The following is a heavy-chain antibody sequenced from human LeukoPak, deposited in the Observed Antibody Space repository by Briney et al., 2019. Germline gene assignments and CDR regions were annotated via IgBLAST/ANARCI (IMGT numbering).Heavy chain of an antibody. CDR3: ARGRHDITMIVVVMTSVSYYLDV. J-gene: IGHJ6*03. D-gene: IGHD3-22*01. CDR2: INPSGCT. Sequence: PSETLSLTCAVYGGSFSGYHWTWIRQSPGKGLEWIGDINPSGCTYYNPSLKSRLTISVDTSKNQFSLKLRSVTAADTAVYYCARGRHDITMIVVVMTSVSYYLDVWGKGTTVTVS. V-gene: IGHV4-34*01. CDR1: GGSFSGYH.